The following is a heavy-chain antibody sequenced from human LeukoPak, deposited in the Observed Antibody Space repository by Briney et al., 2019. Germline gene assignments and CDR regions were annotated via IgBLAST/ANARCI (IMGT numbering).Heavy chain of an antibody. Sequence: SVKVSCKASGGTFSSYAISWVRQAPGQGLEWMGGIIPIFGTANYAQKLQGRVTMTTDTSTSTAYMELRSLRSDDTAVYYCAREGCSGGSCYPSPFDYWGQGTLVTVSS. CDR1: GGTFSSYA. D-gene: IGHD2-15*01. CDR2: IIPIFGTA. V-gene: IGHV1-69*05. J-gene: IGHJ4*02. CDR3: AREGCSGGSCYPSPFDY.